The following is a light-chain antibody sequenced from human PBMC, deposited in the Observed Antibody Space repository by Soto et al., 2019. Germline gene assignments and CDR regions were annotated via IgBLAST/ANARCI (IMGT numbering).Light chain of an antibody. CDR2: DVS. J-gene: IGLJ2*01. Sequence: QSVLTQPASVSGSPGQSITISCTGTSSDVGGYNYVSWYQQHPGKAPKLMIYDVSNRPSGVSNRFSGSKSGNTASLTISGLQAEDEVDYYCSSYTSSSTPLVVFGGGTKLTVL. CDR1: SSDVGGYNY. CDR3: SSYTSSSTPLVV. V-gene: IGLV2-14*01.